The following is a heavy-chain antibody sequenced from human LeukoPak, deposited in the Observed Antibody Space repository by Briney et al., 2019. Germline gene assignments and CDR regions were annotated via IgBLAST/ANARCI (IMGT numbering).Heavy chain of an antibody. CDR2: INPSGGST. V-gene: IGHV1-46*01. D-gene: IGHD6-19*01. CDR3: ARRAVDNSYYYYMDV. Sequence: ASVKVSCKASGYTFTSYYMHWVRQAPGQGLEWMGIINPSGGSTSYAQKFQGRVTMTRDMSTSTAYMEVSTLRYEDTAVYYCARRAVDNSYYYYMDVWGKGTTVTVSS. J-gene: IGHJ6*03. CDR1: GYTFTSYY.